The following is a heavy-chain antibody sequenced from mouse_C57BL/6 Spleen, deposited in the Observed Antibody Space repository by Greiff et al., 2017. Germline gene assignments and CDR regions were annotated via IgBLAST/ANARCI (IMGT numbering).Heavy chain of an antibody. V-gene: IGHV3-6*01. CDR2: ISYDGSN. J-gene: IGHJ1*03. CDR3: ATRRAGSSWYFDV. D-gene: IGHD1-1*01. CDR1: GYSITSGYY. Sequence: DVQLQESGPGLVKPSQSLSLTCSVTGYSITSGYYWNWIRQFPGNKLEWMGYISYDGSNNYNPSLKNRISITRDTSKNQFFLKLNSVTTEDTATYYCATRRAGSSWYFDVWGTGTTVTVSS.